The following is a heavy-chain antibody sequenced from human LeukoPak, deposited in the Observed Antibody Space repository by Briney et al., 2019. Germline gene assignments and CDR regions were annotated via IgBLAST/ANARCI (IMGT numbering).Heavy chain of an antibody. CDR2: ISYDGSNK. CDR3: AREIGYSYGHGFDY. D-gene: IGHD5-18*01. V-gene: IGHV3-30*03. CDR1: GFTFSSYG. Sequence: GGSLRLSCAASGFTFSSYGMHWVRQAPGKGLEWVAVISYDGSNKYYADSVKGRFTISRDNSKNTLYLQMNSLRAEDTAVYYCAREIGYSYGHGFDYWGQGTLVTVSS. J-gene: IGHJ4*02.